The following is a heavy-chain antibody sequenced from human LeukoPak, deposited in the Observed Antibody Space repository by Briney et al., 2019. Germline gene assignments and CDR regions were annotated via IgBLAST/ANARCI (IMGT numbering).Heavy chain of an antibody. CDR1: GGSISSGGYY. D-gene: IGHD5-18*01. Sequence: PSETLSLTCTVSGGSISSGGYYWSWIRQPPGKGLEWIGSIYYSGKTYYNPSLKSRVTISIDTSKNQFSLKLTSVTAADTAVYYCARDRGFSYGFDYWGQGTLATVSS. CDR2: IYYSGKT. J-gene: IGHJ4*02. V-gene: IGHV4-39*07. CDR3: ARDRGFSYGFDY.